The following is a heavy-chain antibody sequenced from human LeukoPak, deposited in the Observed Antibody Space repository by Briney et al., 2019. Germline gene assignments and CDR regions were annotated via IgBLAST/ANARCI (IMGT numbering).Heavy chain of an antibody. J-gene: IGHJ4*02. Sequence: PSETLSLTCTVSGGSISSGGYYWSWIRQHPGKGLEWIGYIYYSGSTYYNPSLKSRLTISVDTSKNQFSLKLSSVTAADTAVYYCATSKHDRDFDYWGQGTLVTVSS. CDR1: GGSISSGGYY. CDR3: ATSKHDRDFDY. D-gene: IGHD3-22*01. V-gene: IGHV4-31*03. CDR2: IYYSGST.